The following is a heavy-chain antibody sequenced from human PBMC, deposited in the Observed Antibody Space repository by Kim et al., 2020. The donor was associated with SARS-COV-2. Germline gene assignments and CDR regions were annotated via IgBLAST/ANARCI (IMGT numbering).Heavy chain of an antibody. Sequence: SETLSLTCTVSGGSISSGSYYWSWIRQPAGKGLEWIGRIYTSGSTNYNPSLKSRVTISVDTSKNQFSLKLSSVTAADTAVYYCARDTMVRGVIISHYYYGMDVWGQGTTVTVSS. V-gene: IGHV4-61*02. CDR2: IYTSGST. CDR1: GGSISSGSYY. CDR3: ARDTMVRGVIISHYYYGMDV. J-gene: IGHJ6*02. D-gene: IGHD3-10*01.